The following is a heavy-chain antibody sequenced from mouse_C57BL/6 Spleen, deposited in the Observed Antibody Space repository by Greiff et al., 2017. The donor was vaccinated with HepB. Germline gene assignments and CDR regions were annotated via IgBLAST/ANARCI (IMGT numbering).Heavy chain of an antibody. V-gene: IGHV1-26*01. Sequence: EVKLQQSGPELVKPGASVKISCKASGYTFTDYYMNWVKQSHGKSLEWIGDINPNNGGTSYNQKFKGKATLTVDKSSSTAYMELRSLTSEDSAVYYCARTFYGSSSAWFAYWGQGTLVTVSA. J-gene: IGHJ3*01. CDR3: ARTFYGSSSAWFAY. CDR2: INPNNGGT. CDR1: GYTFTDYY. D-gene: IGHD1-1*01.